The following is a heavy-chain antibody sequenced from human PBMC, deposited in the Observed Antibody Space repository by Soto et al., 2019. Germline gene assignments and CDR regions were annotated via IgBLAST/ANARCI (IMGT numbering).Heavy chain of an antibody. CDR3: ARGYSPPAYCCGGSCYSGWFDP. D-gene: IGHD2-15*01. CDR1: GYTFTGYY. Sequence: GASVKVSCKASGYTFTGYYMHWVRQAPGQGLEWMGWINPNSGGTNYAQKFQGWVTMTRDTSMSTAYMELSRLRSDDTAVYYWARGYSPPAYCCGGSCYSGWFDPWGQGTLVTVSS. CDR2: INPNSGGT. J-gene: IGHJ5*02. V-gene: IGHV1-2*04.